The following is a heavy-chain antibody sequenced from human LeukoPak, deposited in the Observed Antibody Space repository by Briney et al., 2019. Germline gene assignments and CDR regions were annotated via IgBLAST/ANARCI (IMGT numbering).Heavy chain of an antibody. Sequence: GGSLRLSCAASGFTFSSYAMHWVRQAPGKGLEWVAVISYDGSNKYYADSVKGRFTISRDNSKNTLYLQMNSLRAEDTAVYYCARDYYDSSGYHDGFDYWGQGTLVTVSS. J-gene: IGHJ4*02. CDR2: ISYDGSNK. V-gene: IGHV3-30-3*01. CDR1: GFTFSSYA. CDR3: ARDYYDSSGYHDGFDY. D-gene: IGHD3-22*01.